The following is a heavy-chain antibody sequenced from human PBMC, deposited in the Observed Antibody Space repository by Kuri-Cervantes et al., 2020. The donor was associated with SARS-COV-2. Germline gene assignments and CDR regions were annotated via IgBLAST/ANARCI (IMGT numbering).Heavy chain of an antibody. CDR2: IYYSGST. CDR1: GGSISSSSYY. Sequence: GSLRLSCTVSGGSISSSSYYWGWIRQPPGKGLEWIGSIYYSGSTYYNPSLKSRVTISVDTSKNQFSLKLSSVTAADTAVYYCARGDCRSTSCYTWGAENYWGQGTLVTVSS. D-gene: IGHD2-2*02. J-gene: IGHJ4*02. V-gene: IGHV4-39*01. CDR3: ARGDCRSTSCYTWGAENY.